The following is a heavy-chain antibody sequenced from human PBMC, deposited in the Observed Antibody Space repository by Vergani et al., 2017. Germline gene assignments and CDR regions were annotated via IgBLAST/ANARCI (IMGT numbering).Heavy chain of an antibody. CDR3: AIVPLSDGYGSTVTPYYIDY. CDR1: GGSIRSGDYY. V-gene: IGHV4-30-4*08. J-gene: IGHJ4*02. CDR2: IYYSGST. Sequence: QVQLQESGPGLVKPSQTLSLTCTVSGGSIRSGDYYWSWIRQPPGKGLEWIGNIYYSGSTYYNPSLKSRVTISVDTSKNQFSLKLSSVTAADTAVYYCAIVPLSDGYGSTVTPYYIDYWGQGTLVTVSS. D-gene: IGHD4-17*01.